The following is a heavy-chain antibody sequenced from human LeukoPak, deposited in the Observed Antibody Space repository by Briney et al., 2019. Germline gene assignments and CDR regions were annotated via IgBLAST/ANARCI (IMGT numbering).Heavy chain of an antibody. CDR2: ISGSGGST. CDR3: AKRLGATSNWFDP. V-gene: IGHV3-23*01. Sequence: GGSLRLSCAASGFTFSSYAMRWVRQATGKGLEWVSAISGSGGSTYYADSVKGRFTISRDNSKNTLYLQMNSLRAEDTAVYYCAKRLGATSNWFDPWGQGTLVTVSS. J-gene: IGHJ5*02. CDR1: GFTFSSYA. D-gene: IGHD1-26*01.